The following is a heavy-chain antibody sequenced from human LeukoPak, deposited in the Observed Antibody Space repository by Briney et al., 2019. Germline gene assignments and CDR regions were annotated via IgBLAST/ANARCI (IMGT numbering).Heavy chain of an antibody. V-gene: IGHV4-34*01. Sequence: TETLSLTCAVYGGSFSGYYWSWIRQPPGKGLEWIGEINHSGGTNYNPSLKSRVTISVDTSKNQFSLKLSSVTAADTAVYYCARLSYDILTGYPYYYYMDVWGKGTTVTISS. CDR2: INHSGGT. D-gene: IGHD3-9*01. J-gene: IGHJ6*03. CDR3: ARLSYDILTGYPYYYYMDV. CDR1: GGSFSGYY.